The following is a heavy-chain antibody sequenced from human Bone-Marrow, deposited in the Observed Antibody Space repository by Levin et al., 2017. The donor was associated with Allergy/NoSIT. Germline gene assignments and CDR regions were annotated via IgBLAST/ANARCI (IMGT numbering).Heavy chain of an antibody. CDR1: GESFSGYF. Sequence: SQTLSLTCAVNGESFSGYFWTWIRQSPGKGLEWIGQINFNGITTYNPSLKSRVVLSVDPTKKQFSLKLNYLTAADTAVYFCARGGEVPSQYYFDYWGQGTLVTVSS. CDR2: INFNGIT. V-gene: IGHV4-34*01. J-gene: IGHJ4*02. CDR3: ARGGEVPSQYYFDY. D-gene: IGHD2/OR15-2a*01.